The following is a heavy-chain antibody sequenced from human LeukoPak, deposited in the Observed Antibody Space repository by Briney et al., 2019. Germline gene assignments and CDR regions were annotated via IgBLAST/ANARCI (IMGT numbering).Heavy chain of an antibody. CDR1: KFTSSHYG. CDR3: AKDAQRGFDYSNSLEY. CDR2: IWSDGSNQ. V-gene: IGHV3-33*06. Sequence: GGSLRLSCAASKFTSSHYGMHWVRQAPGKGLQWVAVIWSDGSNQYYADSVKGRFTISRDNSNNMVYLQMNSLRADDTGVYYCAKDAQRGFDYSNSLEYWGQGALVSVSS. J-gene: IGHJ4*02. D-gene: IGHD4-11*01.